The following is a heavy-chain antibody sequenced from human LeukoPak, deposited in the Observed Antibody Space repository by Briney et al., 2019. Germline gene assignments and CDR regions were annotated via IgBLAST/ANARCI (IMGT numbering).Heavy chain of an antibody. CDR3: ARGLGQPYYYYYYMDV. CDR1: GGSISSYY. D-gene: IGHD3-22*01. J-gene: IGHJ6*03. CDR2: IYTSGST. Sequence: SETLSLICTVSGGSISSYYWGWIRQPAGKGLEWIGRIYTSGSTNYNPSLKSRVTMSVDTSKNQFSLKLSSVTAADTAVYYCARGLGQPYYYYYYMDVWGKGTTVTVSS. V-gene: IGHV4-4*07.